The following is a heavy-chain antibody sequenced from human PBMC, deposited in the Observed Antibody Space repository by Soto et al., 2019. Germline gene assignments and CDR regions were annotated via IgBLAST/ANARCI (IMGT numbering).Heavy chain of an antibody. J-gene: IGHJ4*02. CDR3: ARDTGDGTFDF. V-gene: IGHV1-3*01. CDR1: GYTFSSYA. Sequence: GASVKFSWKASGYTFSSYAMHWVRQAPGQRLEWMGWINAGYGNTKSSQKFQDRVTISRXTXXSXXXMXLXXLRXEDTAVYYCARDTGDGTFDFWGQGTLVTVSS. CDR2: INAGYGNT. D-gene: IGHD7-27*01.